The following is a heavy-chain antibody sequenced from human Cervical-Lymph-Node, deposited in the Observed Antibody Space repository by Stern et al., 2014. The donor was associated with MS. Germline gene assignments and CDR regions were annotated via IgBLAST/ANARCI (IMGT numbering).Heavy chain of an antibody. D-gene: IGHD5-12*01. Sequence: GHLVESGGGVVQPGRSLRLSCAASGFTFSSYGMHWVRQAPGKGLEWVGLIWYDGTNTYYGDSVKGRFTISRDNSKNTLYLQMNSLRAEDTAVYYCARAGTARRGSSGYAYWGQGTLVTVAS. CDR2: IWYDGTNT. CDR3: ARAGTARRGSSGYAY. J-gene: IGHJ4*02. CDR1: GFTFSSYG. V-gene: IGHV3-33*01.